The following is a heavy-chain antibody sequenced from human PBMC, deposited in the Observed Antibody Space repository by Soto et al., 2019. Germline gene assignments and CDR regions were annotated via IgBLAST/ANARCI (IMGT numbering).Heavy chain of an antibody. D-gene: IGHD6-19*01. CDR2: ISSTGRTI. CDR3: ARSYSSGWEFDY. J-gene: IGHJ4*02. V-gene: IGHV3-11*01. CDR1: GFTFSNYC. Sequence: GGSLRLSCGASGFTFSNYCMSWIRQAPGKGLEWVSYISSTGRTIYYADSVKGRFTVSRDNAQNSLSLKLSSLRVEDTAVYYCARSYSSGWEFDYWGQGTQVTVSS.